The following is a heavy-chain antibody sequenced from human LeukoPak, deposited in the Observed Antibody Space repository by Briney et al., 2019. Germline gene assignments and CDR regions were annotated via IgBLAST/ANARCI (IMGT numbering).Heavy chain of an antibody. J-gene: IGHJ4*02. CDR1: GFTFSSYA. Sequence: GGSLRLSCAASGFTFSSYAMSWVRQAPGKGLEWVSAISGSGGSTYYADSVKGRFTISRDNSKNTLYLQMNSLRAEDTAVYYCEKAASPLGYCSGGSCYPLDYWGQGTLVTVSS. V-gene: IGHV3-23*01. CDR2: ISGSGGST. D-gene: IGHD2-15*01. CDR3: EKAASPLGYCSGGSCYPLDY.